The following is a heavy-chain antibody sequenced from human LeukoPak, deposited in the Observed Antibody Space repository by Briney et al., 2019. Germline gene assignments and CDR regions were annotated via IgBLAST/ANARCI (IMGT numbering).Heavy chain of an antibody. CDR1: GGSISSGSYY. CDR2: IYTSGST. D-gene: IGHD6-13*01. CDR3: ARVGYSSSWYPTNWFDP. V-gene: IGHV4-61*02. J-gene: IGHJ5*02. Sequence: PSETLSLTCTVSGGSISSGSYYWSWIRQPAGKGLEWIGRIYTSGSTNYNPSLKSRVTISVDTSKNQFSLKLSSVTAADTAVYYCARVGYSSSWYPTNWFDPWGQGTLVTVSS.